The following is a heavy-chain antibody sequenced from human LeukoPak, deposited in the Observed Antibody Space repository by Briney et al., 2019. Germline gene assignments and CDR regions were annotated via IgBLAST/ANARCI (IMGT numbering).Heavy chain of an antibody. CDR1: GFTFSTYA. CDR3: ARGYSYGDYFDY. D-gene: IGHD5-18*01. V-gene: IGHV3-23*01. Sequence: GGSLRLSCTASGFTFSTYAMSWVRQAPGKGLEWVSGMSGSGGSTYYADSVKGRITISRDNSKNTLYFQMNSLRAEDTAVYYCARGYSYGDYFDYWGQGTLVTVSS. CDR2: MSGSGGST. J-gene: IGHJ4*02.